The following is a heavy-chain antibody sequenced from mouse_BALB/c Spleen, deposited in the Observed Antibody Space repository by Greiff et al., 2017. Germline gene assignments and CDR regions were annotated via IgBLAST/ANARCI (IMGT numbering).Heavy chain of an antibody. CDR3: ARDPLSYGSSYDYFDY. D-gene: IGHD1-1*01. V-gene: IGHV2-9*02. Sequence: VQLKESGPGLVAPSQSLSITCTVSGFSLTSYGVHWVRQPPGKGLEWLGVIWAGGSTNYNSALMSRLSISKDNSKSQVFLKMNSLQTDDTAMYYCARDPLSYGSSYDYFDYWGQGTTLTVSS. CDR2: IWAGGST. CDR1: GFSLTSYG. J-gene: IGHJ2*01.